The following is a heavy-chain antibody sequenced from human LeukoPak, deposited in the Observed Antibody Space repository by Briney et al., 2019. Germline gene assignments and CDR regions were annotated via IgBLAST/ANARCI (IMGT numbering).Heavy chain of an antibody. D-gene: IGHD3-9*01. J-gene: IGHJ3*02. V-gene: IGHV3-30*18. CDR2: ISYDGSKK. CDR1: GLTFSNYG. CDR3: AKEYDRVHDAFGI. Sequence: GGSLRLSCAASGLTFSNYGMHWVRQAPGKGLEWVGVISYDGSKKYYADSVRGRFTISGDNSRDTVYLQMNSLRAEDTAVYYCAKEYDRVHDAFGIWGQGTMVTVSS.